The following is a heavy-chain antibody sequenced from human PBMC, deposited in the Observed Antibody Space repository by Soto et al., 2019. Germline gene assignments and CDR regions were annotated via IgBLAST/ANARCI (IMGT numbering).Heavy chain of an antibody. V-gene: IGHV3-21*01. D-gene: IGHD3-22*01. Sequence: GGSLRLSCAASGFTFSSYSMNWVRQAPGKGLEWVSSISSSSYIYYADSVKGRFTISRDNAKNSLYLQMNSLRAEDTAVYYCARDSRHYYDSSGYYSVGWYFDYWGQGTLVTVSS. CDR3: ARDSRHYYDSSGYYSVGWYFDY. CDR1: GFTFSSYS. J-gene: IGHJ4*02. CDR2: ISSSSYI.